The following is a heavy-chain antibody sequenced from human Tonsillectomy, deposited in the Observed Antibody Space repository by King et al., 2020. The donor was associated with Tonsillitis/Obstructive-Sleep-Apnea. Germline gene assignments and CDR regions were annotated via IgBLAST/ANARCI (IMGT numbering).Heavy chain of an antibody. CDR3: AREERGGYGPYYDSSGFNS. V-gene: IGHV3-21*01. D-gene: IGHD3-22*01. CDR2: ISSSSSYI. Sequence: QLVQSGGGLVKPGGSLRLSCAASGFTFSYYSMNWVRQAPGKGLEWVSSISSSSSYIYYADSVKGRFTISRDNAKNSLYLQMNSLRAEDTAVYYCAREERGGYGPYYDSSGFNSWGRGPLVPVPS. J-gene: IGHJ4*02. CDR1: GFTFSYYS.